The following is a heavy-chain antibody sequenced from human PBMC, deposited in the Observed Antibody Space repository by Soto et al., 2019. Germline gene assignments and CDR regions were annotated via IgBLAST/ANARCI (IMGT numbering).Heavy chain of an antibody. Sequence: GSLRLSCAASGFAFSNYWMTWVRQAPGKGLEWVANIKEDGSEKHYVDSVKGRFTISRDNAKNSPYLQMNSLRVEDTAVYFCSRDVVVGAKALNYWGQGALVTV. CDR2: IKEDGSEK. CDR1: GFAFSNYW. J-gene: IGHJ4*02. V-gene: IGHV3-7*01. D-gene: IGHD2-15*01. CDR3: SRDVVVGAKALNY.